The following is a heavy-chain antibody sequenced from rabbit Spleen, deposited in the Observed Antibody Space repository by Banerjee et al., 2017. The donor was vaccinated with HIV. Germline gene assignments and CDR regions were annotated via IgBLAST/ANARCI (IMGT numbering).Heavy chain of an antibody. V-gene: IGHV1S45*01. Sequence: QEQLEESGGDLVKPEGSLTLTCTASGFSLSRDYWICWVRQAPGKGLEWIACIDAGVKGTTYYASWAKGRFAVSKTSPTTVTLQMTSLTAADMATYFCARDPFSRLVPGNLWGPGTLVTVS. CDR1: GFSLSRDYW. D-gene: IGHD4-1*01. J-gene: IGHJ4*01. CDR3: ARDPFSRLVPGNL. CDR2: IDAGVKGTT.